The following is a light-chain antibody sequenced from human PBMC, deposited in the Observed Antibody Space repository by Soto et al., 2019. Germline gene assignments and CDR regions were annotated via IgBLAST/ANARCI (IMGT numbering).Light chain of an antibody. Sequence: IVMTKSPDSLAVSLGERATINCKSSQSVLYSSDNKNYLAWYQKKPGQPPKLLIYWASTRESGVPDRFSGSGSGTDFSLTISSLQAGDVAVYYCQQYYSTPRTFGQGTRLEIK. V-gene: IGKV4-1*01. CDR2: WAS. CDR1: QSVLYSSDNKNY. CDR3: QQYYSTPRT. J-gene: IGKJ5*01.